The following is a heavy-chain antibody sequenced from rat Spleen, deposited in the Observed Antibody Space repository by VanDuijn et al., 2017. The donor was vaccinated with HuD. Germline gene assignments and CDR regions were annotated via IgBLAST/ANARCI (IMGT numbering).Heavy chain of an antibody. CDR3: TREDGSYYYYYVMDA. D-gene: IGHD1-12*02. CDR1: GFTFNNYW. J-gene: IGHJ4*01. CDR2: ITNTGGRT. V-gene: IGHV5-31*01. Sequence: EVQLVESGGGLVQPGRSLKLSCVASGFTFNNYWMTWIRQAPGKGLEWVASITNTGGRTYYPDSVKGRFTISRDNAKSTLYLQMNSLRSEDTATYYCTREDGSYYYYYVMDAWGQGASVTVSS.